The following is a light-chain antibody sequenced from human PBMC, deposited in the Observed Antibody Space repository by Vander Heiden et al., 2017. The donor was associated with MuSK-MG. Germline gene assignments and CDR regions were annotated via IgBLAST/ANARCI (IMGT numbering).Light chain of an antibody. CDR1: LIVSRY. V-gene: IGKV3-11*01. CDR2: DAS. J-gene: IGKJ5*01. CDR3: QQRSNWHPDT. Sequence: EIVLTQSPATLSLSPGERATLSCRASLIVSRYFAWYQQKPGQAPRPLIYDASTSATGIPARCIGSGSGTDFTIIISSIEPEDDAVNYCQQRSNWHPDTFGQGTRLEIK.